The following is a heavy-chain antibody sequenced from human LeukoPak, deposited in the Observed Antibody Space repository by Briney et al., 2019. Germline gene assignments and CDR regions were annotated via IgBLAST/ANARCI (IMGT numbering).Heavy chain of an antibody. CDR1: GGSISSYY. CDR3: ARGAECSGNSGDGGNWLDP. V-gene: IGHV4-59*01. Sequence: SETLSLTCTVSGGSISSYYWSWIRQPPGKGLEWIGYIYYSGSTTYNPSLKSRVTFSIDTSKNHFSLKLSSMTAADTAVSYCARGAECSGNSGDGGNWLDPWGKGTLVTSPQ. J-gene: IGHJ5*02. CDR2: IYYSGST. D-gene: IGHD2-15*01.